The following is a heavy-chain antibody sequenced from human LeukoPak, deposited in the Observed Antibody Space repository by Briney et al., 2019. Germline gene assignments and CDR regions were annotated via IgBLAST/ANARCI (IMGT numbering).Heavy chain of an antibody. D-gene: IGHD3-10*01. Sequence: SETLSLTCTVSGGFISSSSYFWGWIRQPPGKGLEWIGSIYYSGSTSYNTSLKSRVTISVDTSKNQFSLKLSSVTAADTAVYYCARVLMVRGVIITRRGYYMDVWGKGTTVTVSS. V-gene: IGHV4-39*01. CDR3: ARVLMVRGVIITRRGYYMDV. CDR2: IYYSGST. J-gene: IGHJ6*03. CDR1: GGFISSSSYF.